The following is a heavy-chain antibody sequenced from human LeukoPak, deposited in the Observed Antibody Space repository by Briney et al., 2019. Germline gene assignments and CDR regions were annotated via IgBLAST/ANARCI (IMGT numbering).Heavy chain of an antibody. D-gene: IGHD3-10*01. CDR1: GGSFGGYY. J-gene: IGHJ6*03. Sequence: SETLSLTCAVYGGSFGGYYWSWIRQPPGKGLEWIGEINHSGSTNYNPSLKSRVTISVDTSKNQFSLKLSPVTAADTAVYYCARERPNYYGSGYYYYMDVWGKGTTVTVSS. CDR2: INHSGST. V-gene: IGHV4-34*01. CDR3: ARERPNYYGSGYYYYMDV.